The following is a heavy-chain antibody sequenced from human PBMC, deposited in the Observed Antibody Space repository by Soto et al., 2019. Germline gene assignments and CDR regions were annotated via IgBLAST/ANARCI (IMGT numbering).Heavy chain of an antibody. CDR2: MNPNSGNT. Sequence: ASVKVSCKASGYTFTSYDINWVRQATGQGLEWMGWMNPNSGNTGYAQKFQGRVTMTRNTSISTAYMELSSLRSEDTAVYYCARPLSLDYYYGMDVWGQGTTVTVAS. CDR3: ARPLSLDYYYGMDV. CDR1: GYTFTSYD. J-gene: IGHJ6*02. D-gene: IGHD3-16*01. V-gene: IGHV1-8*01.